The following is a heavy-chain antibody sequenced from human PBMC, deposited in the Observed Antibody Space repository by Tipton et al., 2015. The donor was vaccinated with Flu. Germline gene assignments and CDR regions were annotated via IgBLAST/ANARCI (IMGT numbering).Heavy chain of an antibody. CDR2: ISYDGSNK. CDR1: GFTFSSYG. J-gene: IGHJ4*02. D-gene: IGHD5-18*01. CDR3: AIAPWIQLWRIDY. V-gene: IGHV3-30*03. Sequence: QLVQSGGGVVQPGRSLRLSCAASGFTFSSYGMHWVRQAPGKGLEWVAVISYDGSNKYYADSVKGRFTISRDNSKNTLYLQMNSLRAEDTAVYYCAIAPWIQLWRIDYWGQGTLVTVSS.